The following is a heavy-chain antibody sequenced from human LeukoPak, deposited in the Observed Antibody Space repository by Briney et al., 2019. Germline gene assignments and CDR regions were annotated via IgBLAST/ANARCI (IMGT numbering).Heavy chain of an antibody. D-gene: IGHD5-24*01. Sequence: ASVKVSCKASGYTFTSYAMNWVRQAPGQGLEWMGWINTNTGNPTYAQGFTGRFVFSLDTSVSTAYLQISSLKAEDTAVYYCAQRGRWLQFEAFDIWGQGTMVTVSS. J-gene: IGHJ3*02. CDR2: INTNTGNP. V-gene: IGHV7-4-1*02. CDR1: GYTFTSYA. CDR3: AQRGRWLQFEAFDI.